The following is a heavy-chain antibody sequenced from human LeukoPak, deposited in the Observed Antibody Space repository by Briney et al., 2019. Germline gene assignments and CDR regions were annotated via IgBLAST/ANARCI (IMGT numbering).Heavy chain of an antibody. CDR2: IFYSGRT. V-gene: IGHV4-59*01. CDR1: GGSISSYY. CDR3: ARDVGGSYGDYVPDAFGI. Sequence: SETLSLTCTVSGGSISSYYWSWIRQPPGKGLEWIGYIFYSGRTNNNPSLKSRVTISVDTSKNQFPLKLTSVTAADTAVYYCARDVGGSYGDYVPDAFGIWGQGTMVTVSS. D-gene: IGHD4-17*01. J-gene: IGHJ3*02.